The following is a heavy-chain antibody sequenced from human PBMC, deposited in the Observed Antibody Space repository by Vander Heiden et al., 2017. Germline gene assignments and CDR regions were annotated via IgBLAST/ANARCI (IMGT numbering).Heavy chain of an antibody. Sequence: QVQLQESGPGLVKASDTPSTTCTVPGSSISSGGSYRSWIRQHPGKGLEWIGYIYYSGSTYYNPSLKSRVTISVDTSKNQFSLKLSSVTAADTAVYYCARDPPVDSHAFDIWGQGTMVTVSS. J-gene: IGHJ3*02. D-gene: IGHD2-15*01. CDR1: GSSISSGGSY. V-gene: IGHV4-31*03. CDR2: IYYSGST. CDR3: ARDPPVDSHAFDI.